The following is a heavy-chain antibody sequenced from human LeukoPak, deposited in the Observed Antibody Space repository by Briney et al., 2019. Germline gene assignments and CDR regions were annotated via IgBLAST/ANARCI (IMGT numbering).Heavy chain of an antibody. Sequence: ASVKVSCKASGYTFTSYGISWVRQAPGQGLEWMGWISAHNGNTNYAQKLQGRVTMTTDTSTSTAYMELRSLRSDDTAVYYCARDGPSGYSYGFYYFDYWGQGTLVTVSS. CDR2: ISAHNGNT. V-gene: IGHV1-18*01. CDR1: GYTFTSYG. D-gene: IGHD5-18*01. CDR3: ARDGPSGYSYGFYYFDY. J-gene: IGHJ4*02.